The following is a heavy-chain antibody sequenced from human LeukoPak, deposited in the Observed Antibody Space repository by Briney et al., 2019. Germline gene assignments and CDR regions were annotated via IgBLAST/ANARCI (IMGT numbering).Heavy chain of an antibody. D-gene: IGHD6-13*01. CDR2: IYHSGST. CDR3: ASLYSSSWYPFDY. CDR1: GGSISSINW. Sequence: SDTLSLTCAVSGGSISSINWWSWVRQPPGKGLEWIGEIYHSGSTNYNPSLKSRVTISVDKSKNQFSLKLSSVTAADTAVYYCASLYSSSWYPFDYWGQGTLVTVSS. J-gene: IGHJ4*02. V-gene: IGHV4-4*02.